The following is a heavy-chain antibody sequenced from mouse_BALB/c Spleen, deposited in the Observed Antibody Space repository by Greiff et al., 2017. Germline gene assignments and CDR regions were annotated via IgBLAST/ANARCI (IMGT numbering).Heavy chain of an antibody. CDR1: GFTFSSYY. CDR2: INSNGGST. J-gene: IGHJ1*01. V-gene: IGHV5-6-2*01. Sequence: VQLVESGGGLVKLGGSLKLSCAASGFTFSSYYMSWVRQTPEKRLELVAAINSNGGSTYYPDTVKGRFTISRDNAKNTLYLQMSSLKSEDTALYYCARQRYWYFDVWGAGTTVTVSS. CDR3: ARQRYWYFDV.